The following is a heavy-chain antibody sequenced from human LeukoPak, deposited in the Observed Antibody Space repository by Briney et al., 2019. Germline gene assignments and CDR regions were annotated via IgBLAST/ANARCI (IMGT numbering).Heavy chain of an antibody. CDR1: GGCIRRYVWF. Sequence: SETLSLTCTVSGGCIRRYVWFCDWIRQPPGKGLEWLASRSYSGATYYSTSLKSRVMIPVDTSGRQSSLTLTSVTAADRAVYSCVIRETSAAYCGQGNLVTVSS. CDR3: VIRETSAAY. V-gene: IGHV4-39*01. CDR2: RSYSGAT. J-gene: IGHJ4*02. D-gene: IGHD6-25*01.